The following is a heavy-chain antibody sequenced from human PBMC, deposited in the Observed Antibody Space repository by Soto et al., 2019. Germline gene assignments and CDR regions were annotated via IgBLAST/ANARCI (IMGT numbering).Heavy chain of an antibody. CDR1: VFTFSSYA. J-gene: IGHJ6*02. CDR3: AKEYPGGTFGLVSGGMDV. V-gene: IGHV3-23*01. CDR2: ISGSGGST. Sequence: HPRGSLRLSCAASVFTFSSYAMRWVRQAPGRGLEWVSGISGSGGSTHYADSVKGRFTISRDNSKNTLYLQMNSLRAEDTAVYYCAKEYPGGTFGLVSGGMDVWGQGTTVTVSS. D-gene: IGHD6-13*01.